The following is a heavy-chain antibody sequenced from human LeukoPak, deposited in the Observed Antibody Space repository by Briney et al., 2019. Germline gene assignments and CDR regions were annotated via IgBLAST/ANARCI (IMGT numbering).Heavy chain of an antibody. CDR1: GITFSSYS. CDR2: ISSSSSYI. V-gene: IGHV3-21*01. CDR3: ARGLDWKYGWFDP. D-gene: IGHD1-7*01. J-gene: IGHJ5*02. Sequence: GGSLRLSCAASGITFSSYSMNWVRQAPGKGLEWVSCISSSSSYIYYADSVKGRFTISRDNAKNSLYLQMNSLRAEDTAVYYCARGLDWKYGWFDPWGQGTLVTVSS.